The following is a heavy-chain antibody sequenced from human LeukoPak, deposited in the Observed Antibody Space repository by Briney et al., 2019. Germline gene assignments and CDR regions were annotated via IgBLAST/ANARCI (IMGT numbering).Heavy chain of an antibody. D-gene: IGHD5-18*01. CDR1: GGTFISYA. Sequence: SVKVSCKASGGTFISYAISWVRQAPGQGLEWMGGIIPIFGTANYAQKFQGRVTITADESTSTAYMELSSLRSEDTAVYYCARGIEDTAMVSYWGQGTLVTVFS. CDR3: ARGIEDTAMVSY. V-gene: IGHV1-69*13. J-gene: IGHJ4*02. CDR2: IIPIFGTA.